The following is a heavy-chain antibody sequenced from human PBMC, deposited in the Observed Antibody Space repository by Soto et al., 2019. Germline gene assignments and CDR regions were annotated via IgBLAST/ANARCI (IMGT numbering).Heavy chain of an antibody. V-gene: IGHV1-2*02. CDR2: INPNSGGT. Sequence: QVPLVQSGAEVRKPGASVTVSCKTSGFTFTAYYMHWVRQAPGQGLEWMGWINPNSGGTNYAQKFQGRVTMTRDTSNTVHMEVSRLRSDDTAVYYCAREYSSSNYGMDVWGQGTTVTVSS. CDR3: AREYSSSNYGMDV. CDR1: GFTFTAYY. D-gene: IGHD6-19*01. J-gene: IGHJ6*02.